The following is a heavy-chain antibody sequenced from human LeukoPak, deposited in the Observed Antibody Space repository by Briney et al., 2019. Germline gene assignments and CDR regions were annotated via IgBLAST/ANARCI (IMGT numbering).Heavy chain of an antibody. D-gene: IGHD2-2*01. CDR1: GGSFSGYY. Sequence: SETLSLTCAVYGGSFSGYYWSWIRQPPGKGLEWIGEINHSGSTNYNPSLKSRVTISVDTSKNQFPLKLSSVTAADTAVYYCASSPPVTSPQLRPVHYGMDVWGQGATVTVSS. J-gene: IGHJ6*02. CDR2: INHSGST. V-gene: IGHV4-34*01. CDR3: ASSPPVTSPQLRPVHYGMDV.